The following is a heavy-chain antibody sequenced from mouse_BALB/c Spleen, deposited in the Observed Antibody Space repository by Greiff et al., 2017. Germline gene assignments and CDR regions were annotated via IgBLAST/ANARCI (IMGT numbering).Heavy chain of an antibody. V-gene: IGHV3-2*02. CDR3: ARRNYFDV. CDR1: GYSITSDYA. Sequence: DVQLQESGPGLVKPSQSLSLTCTVTGYSITSDYAWNWIRQFPGNKLEWMGYISYSGSTSYNPSLKSRISITRDTSKNQFFLQLNSVTTEDTATYYCARRNYFDVWGAGTTVTVSS. CDR2: ISYSGST. J-gene: IGHJ1*01.